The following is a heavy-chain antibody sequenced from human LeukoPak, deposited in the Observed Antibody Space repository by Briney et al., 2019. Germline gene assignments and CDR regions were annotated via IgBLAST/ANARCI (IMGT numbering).Heavy chain of an antibody. CDR3: ATDTYYAMDV. J-gene: IGHJ6*02. Sequence: GGSLRLSCVASGLNFNRYWMPWVRQGPGKGPEWVSRIKSDGTNTIYADSVKGRFTISRHNAKNTLYLQMHSLRDEDTAVYYCATDTYYAMDVWGQGTTVTLSS. CDR1: GLNFNRYW. CDR2: IKSDGTNT. V-gene: IGHV3-74*01.